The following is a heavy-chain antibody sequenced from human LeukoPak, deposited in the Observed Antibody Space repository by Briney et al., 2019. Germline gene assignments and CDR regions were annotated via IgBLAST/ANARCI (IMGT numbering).Heavy chain of an antibody. CDR2: INHSGST. CDR3: ASIRLKQWLVEVVDI. V-gene: IGHV4-34*01. D-gene: IGHD6-19*01. Sequence: SETLSLTCAVSGVTFSGYYWSWLRQAPGKGLEWVGEINHSGSTNYNPYLKSGGTISVNTTNNHFLLMLRSVAAADAAAYYYASIRLKQWLVEVVDIWGQGTMVTVSS. J-gene: IGHJ3*02. CDR1: GVTFSGYY.